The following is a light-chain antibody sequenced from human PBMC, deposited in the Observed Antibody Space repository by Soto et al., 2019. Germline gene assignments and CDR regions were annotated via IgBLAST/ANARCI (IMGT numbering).Light chain of an antibody. CDR3: AAWDDSLNGWV. Sequence: QSVLTQPPSASGTPGQTVAISCSGRNSNIGSNTVNWYQQFPGTAPKLLIYGNNQRPPGVPDRFSGSKSDTSASLAISGLLSEDESDYYCAAWDDSLNGWVFGGGTKLTVL. J-gene: IGLJ3*02. CDR2: GNN. V-gene: IGLV1-44*01. CDR1: NSNIGSNT.